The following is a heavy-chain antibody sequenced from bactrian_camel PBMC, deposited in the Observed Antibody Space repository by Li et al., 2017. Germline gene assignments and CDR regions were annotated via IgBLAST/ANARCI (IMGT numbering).Heavy chain of an antibody. Sequence: HVQLVESGGGSVQAGGSLRLSCEGSGYPFSRYCMAWFRQVPGKGREWIGTSDTEGMTSVGDSVKGRFTISKDTAANILYLQMDSLESEDTAMYYCAADWSSAGGYCAYQSHFESWGQGTQVTVS. V-gene: IGHV3S9*01. J-gene: IGHJ6*01. CDR1: GYPFSRYC. CDR2: SDTEGMT. D-gene: IGHD2*01. CDR3: AADWSSAGGYCAYQSHFES.